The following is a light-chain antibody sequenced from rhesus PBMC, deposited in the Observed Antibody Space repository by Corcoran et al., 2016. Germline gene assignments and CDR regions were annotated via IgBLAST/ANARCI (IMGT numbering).Light chain of an antibody. CDR2: GAS. CDR1: QSVSSN. Sequence: QVILTQSPATLSLSPGERATLSCRASQSVSSNLAWYQQKPGQAPRLLIFGASSRATGIPNRFSGSGSGTDFPLTISNLEPEDVGVYHCYQHSSGYSFGQGTKVEIK. V-gene: IGKV3-10*01. CDR3: YQHSSGYS. J-gene: IGKJ2*01.